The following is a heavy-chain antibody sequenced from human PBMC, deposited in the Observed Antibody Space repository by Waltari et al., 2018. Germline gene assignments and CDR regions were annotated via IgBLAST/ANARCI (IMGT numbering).Heavy chain of an antibody. D-gene: IGHD2-2*01. V-gene: IGHV4-59*12. CDR3: ARVCSSTYGSSYGSDY. CDR2: INGNRGNT. CDR1: GGSFSSYW. J-gene: IGHJ4*02. Sequence: QVQLQESGPGLVKPSETLSLTCAVSGGSFSSYWWSWIRQPPGKGLEWLGEINGNRGNTNYNPSLRSLVTISKEASKNQFSLKLSSGTAADPAVYYCARVCSSTYGSSYGSDYWGQGVRVTVSS.